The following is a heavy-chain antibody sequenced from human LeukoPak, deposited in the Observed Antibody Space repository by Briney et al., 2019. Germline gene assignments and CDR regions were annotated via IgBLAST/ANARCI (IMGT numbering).Heavy chain of an antibody. CDR1: GGSFSGYY. D-gene: IGHD1-1*01. Sequence: SETLSLTCAVYGGSFSGYYWSWIRQPPGKGLEWIGEINHSGSTNYNPSLKSRVTISVDTSKNQFSLKLSSVTAADTAVYYCARSPVTGEVRYWGQGTLVTVSS. CDR3: ARSPVTGEVRY. CDR2: INHSGST. V-gene: IGHV4-34*01. J-gene: IGHJ4*02.